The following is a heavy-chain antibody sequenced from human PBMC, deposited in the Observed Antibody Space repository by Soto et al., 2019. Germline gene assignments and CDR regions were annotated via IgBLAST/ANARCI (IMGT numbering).Heavy chain of an antibody. V-gene: IGHV5-51*01. D-gene: IGHD2-15*01. CDR1: GYSFISYW. J-gene: IGHJ3*01. CDR3: ARIIGYCRNNDCSWTFDV. Sequence: GESLKISCKTSGYSFISYWVAWVRQLPGKGLEWMGTFYPGDSTSTYSPSFQGQVTISVDTSITTAYLQLNSLKASDTAMYYCARIIGYCRNNDCSWTFDVWGQGKMVNVS. CDR2: FYPGDSTS.